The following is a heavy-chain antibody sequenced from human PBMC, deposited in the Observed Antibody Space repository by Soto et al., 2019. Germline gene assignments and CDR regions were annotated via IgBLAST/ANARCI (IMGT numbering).Heavy chain of an antibody. CDR1: GGSFSGYY. D-gene: IGHD2-2*01. J-gene: IGHJ5*02. CDR2: INHSGST. CDR3: ARGHVVVVPAAIDNWFDP. Sequence: QVQLQQWGAGLLKPSETLSLTCAVYGGSFSGYYWSWIRQPPGKGLAWIGKINHSGSTNYNPSLKSRVTISVDTSKNQFSLKLSSVTAADTAVYYCARGHVVVVPAAIDNWFDPWGQGTLVTVSS. V-gene: IGHV4-34*01.